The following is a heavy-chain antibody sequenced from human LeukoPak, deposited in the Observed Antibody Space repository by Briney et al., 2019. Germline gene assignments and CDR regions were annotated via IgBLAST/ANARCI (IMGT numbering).Heavy chain of an antibody. CDR1: GDSISSSRFY. J-gene: IGHJ4*02. Sequence: PSETLSLTCTVSGDSISSSRFYWAWIRQPPGKGMEWIGSILYTGRTFYNPSLKSRVTISVDTSKTQFSLRLGSATASDTAVYYCARRDVGATIDYWGQGTLVTVSS. CDR3: ARRDVGATIDY. D-gene: IGHD1-26*01. CDR2: ILYTGRT. V-gene: IGHV4-39*01.